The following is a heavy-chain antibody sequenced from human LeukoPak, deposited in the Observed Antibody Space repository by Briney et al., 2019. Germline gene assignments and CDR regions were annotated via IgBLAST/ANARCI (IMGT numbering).Heavy chain of an antibody. CDR2: ISSSGSTI. V-gene: IGHV3-48*03. J-gene: IGHJ4*02. Sequence: PGGSLRLCCAASGFTFSSYEMNWVRQAPGKGLEWVSYISSSGSTIYYADSVKGRFTISRDNAKNSLYLQMNSLRAEDTAVYYCARAVPTGYSSGWSVFDYWGQGTLVTVSS. CDR1: GFTFSSYE. D-gene: IGHD6-19*01. CDR3: ARAVPTGYSSGWSVFDY.